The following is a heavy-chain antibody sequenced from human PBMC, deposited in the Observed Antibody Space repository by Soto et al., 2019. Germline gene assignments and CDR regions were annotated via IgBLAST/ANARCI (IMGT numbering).Heavy chain of an antibody. J-gene: IGHJ4*02. Sequence: QPGGSLRLSCAASGFTFSSYAMSWVRQAPGKGLEWVSSISGSGGSTYYADSVKGRFTISKDNSKNTLYLQMNSLRAEDTAVYYCAKVYSSGWSPRDYWGQGTLVTVSS. CDR3: AKVYSSGWSPRDY. D-gene: IGHD6-19*01. CDR2: ISGSGGST. V-gene: IGHV3-23*01. CDR1: GFTFSSYA.